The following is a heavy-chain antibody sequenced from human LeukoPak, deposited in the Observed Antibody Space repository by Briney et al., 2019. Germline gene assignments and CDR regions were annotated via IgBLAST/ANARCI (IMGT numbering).Heavy chain of an antibody. D-gene: IGHD3-10*01. Sequence: GESLQISCKGSGYSFTSYWIGWVRLMPGKGLEWMGIIYPGDSDTRYSPSFQGQVTISADKSISTAYLQWSSLKASDTAMYYCARRGRGVIFQPNWFDPWGQGTLVTVSS. CDR3: ARRGRGVIFQPNWFDP. J-gene: IGHJ5*02. CDR1: GYSFTSYW. CDR2: IYPGDSDT. V-gene: IGHV5-51*01.